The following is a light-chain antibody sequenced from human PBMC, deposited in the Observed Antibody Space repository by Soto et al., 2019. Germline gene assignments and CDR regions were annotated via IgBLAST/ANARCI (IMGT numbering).Light chain of an antibody. V-gene: IGKV1-39*01. CDR3: QQSYSTPWT. Sequence: DIQMTQSPSSLSASVGDSVTITCRASQSITDYLNWYEQKPGKAPKRLTYGASTLQSGVPSRFSGSGSGTDFTITISSLQPEDYATYFCQQSYSTPWTFGQGTKVEIK. CDR2: GAS. CDR1: QSITDY. J-gene: IGKJ1*01.